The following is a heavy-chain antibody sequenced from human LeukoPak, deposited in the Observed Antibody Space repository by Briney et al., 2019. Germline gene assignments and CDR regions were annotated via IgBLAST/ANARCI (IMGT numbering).Heavy chain of an antibody. Sequence: SETLSLTCTVSGGSISSSSYYWGWIRQPPGKGLEWIGSIYYSGSTYYNPSLKSRVTISVDTSKNQFSLKLSSVTAADTAVYYCARTTRGYSGHGWYFDLWGRGTLVTVPS. CDR3: ARTTRGYSGHGWYFDL. CDR1: GGSISSSSYY. D-gene: IGHD5-12*01. CDR2: IYYSGST. V-gene: IGHV4-39*01. J-gene: IGHJ2*01.